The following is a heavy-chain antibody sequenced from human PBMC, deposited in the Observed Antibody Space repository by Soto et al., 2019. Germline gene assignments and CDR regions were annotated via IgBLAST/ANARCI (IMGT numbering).Heavy chain of an antibody. CDR3: ATPTTLRGDMISNINFDF. V-gene: IGHV1-2*02. Sequence: SVKVSCKASGYTFTGYYMHWVRQAPGQGLEWMGWINPNSGGTNYAQKFQGRVTMTRDTVTDTAYMELSALNYDDTAVYYCATPTTLRGDMISNINFDFWGQGTPVTVSS. CDR1: GYTFTGYY. CDR2: INPNSGGT. D-gene: IGHD3-10*01. J-gene: IGHJ4*02.